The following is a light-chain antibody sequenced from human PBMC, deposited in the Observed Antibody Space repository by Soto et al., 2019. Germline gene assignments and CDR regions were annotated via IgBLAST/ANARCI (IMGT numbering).Light chain of an antibody. Sequence: DIQMTQSPSSLSAFVGDRVTITCRASQSISDYLNWYQQKPGKAPKLLIYAASSLQSGVPSRFSGSGSGTDFTLTFSSLQPEAFATYYCQQSYSMPRTFGQGTKLEIK. V-gene: IGKV1-39*01. J-gene: IGKJ2*01. CDR2: AAS. CDR1: QSISDY. CDR3: QQSYSMPRT.